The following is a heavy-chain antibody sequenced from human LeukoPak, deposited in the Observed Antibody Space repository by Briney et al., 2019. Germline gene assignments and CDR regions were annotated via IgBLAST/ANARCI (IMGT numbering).Heavy chain of an antibody. D-gene: IGHD3-22*01. Sequence: GGSLRLSCAASGFTFSSYAMHWVRQAPGKGLEYVSAISRNGGSTYYANSVKGRFTISRDNSKNTLYLQMGSLRAEDMAVYYCARVAYYYDSSGYYFDYWGQGTLVTVSS. CDR3: ARVAYYYDSSGYYFDY. CDR1: GFTFSSYA. CDR2: ISRNGGST. J-gene: IGHJ4*02. V-gene: IGHV3-64*01.